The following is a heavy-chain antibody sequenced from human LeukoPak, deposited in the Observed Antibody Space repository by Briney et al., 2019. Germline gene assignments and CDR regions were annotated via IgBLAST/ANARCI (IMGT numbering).Heavy chain of an antibody. V-gene: IGHV3-64*01. Sequence: GGSLRLSCAASGLAFSSYAMHWVRQAPGKGLEYVSAISSNGGSTYYANSVKGRFTISRDNSKNTLYLQMGSLRAEDMAVYYCARSGPFDYWGQGTLVTVSS. CDR2: ISSNGGST. CDR1: GLAFSSYA. J-gene: IGHJ4*02. CDR3: ARSGPFDY.